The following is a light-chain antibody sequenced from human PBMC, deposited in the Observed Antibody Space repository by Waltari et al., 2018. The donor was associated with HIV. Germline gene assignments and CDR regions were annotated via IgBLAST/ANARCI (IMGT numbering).Light chain of an antibody. CDR1: TGAVTSGNC. V-gene: IGLV7-46*01. J-gene: IGLJ2*01. Sequence: QAVVTQEPSLTVSPGGTVTLTCASSTGAVTSGNCPYWFQRRPGQAPKTLHYDTSNRHSWTPARFSGSLLGGKAALTLSGAQFEDEADYFCLLSFNGVVVFGGGTSLTVL. CDR2: DTS. CDR3: LLSFNGVVV.